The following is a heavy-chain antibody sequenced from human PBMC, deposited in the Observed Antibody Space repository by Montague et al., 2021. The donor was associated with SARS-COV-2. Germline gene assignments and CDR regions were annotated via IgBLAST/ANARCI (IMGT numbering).Heavy chain of an antibody. CDR2: TYYRSEWYH. Sequence: CAISGDSVSSNTATWNWIRQSPSGGLEWLGRTYYRSEWYHDYAISLKSRITINPDTSKNQFSLQLSSVAPEDTAVFYCARTTTRMLYPENAFDIWGQGTMVTVSS. CDR1: GDSVSSNTAT. CDR3: ARTTTRMLYPENAFDI. V-gene: IGHV6-1*01. J-gene: IGHJ3*02. D-gene: IGHD2-15*01.